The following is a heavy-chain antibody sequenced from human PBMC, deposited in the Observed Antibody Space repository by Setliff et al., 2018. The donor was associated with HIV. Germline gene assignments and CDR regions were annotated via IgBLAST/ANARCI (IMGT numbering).Heavy chain of an antibody. CDR1: GYSFTTYW. CDR3: ARLSKYYDFWTPEY. Sequence: GESLKISCKGSGYSFTTYWIGWVRQMPGKGLEWMGIIYPYDSDTRYSPSFQGQVIISADKSISTAYVQWSGLKASDTAMYYCARLSKYYDFWTPEYLGQGTLVTVSS. J-gene: IGHJ4*02. V-gene: IGHV5-51*01. CDR2: IYPYDSDT. D-gene: IGHD3-3*01.